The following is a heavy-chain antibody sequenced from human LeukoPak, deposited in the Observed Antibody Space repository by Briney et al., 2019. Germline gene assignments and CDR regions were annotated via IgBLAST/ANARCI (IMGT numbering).Heavy chain of an antibody. CDR2: TYYSGST. J-gene: IGHJ4*02. V-gene: IGHV4-61*01. Sequence: SETLSLTCTVSGGSISNSNYYWGWIRQPPGKGLEWIGYTYYSGSTNYNPSLKSRVTISVDTSKNQFSLKLSSVTAADTAVYYCAREVSYDSSGYYPAFDYWGQGTLVTVSS. D-gene: IGHD3-22*01. CDR3: AREVSYDSSGYYPAFDY. CDR1: GGSISNSNYY.